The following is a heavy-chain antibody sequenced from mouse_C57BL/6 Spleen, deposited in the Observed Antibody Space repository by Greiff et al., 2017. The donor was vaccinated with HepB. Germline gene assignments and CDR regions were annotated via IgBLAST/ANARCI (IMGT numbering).Heavy chain of an antibody. CDR2: IDPSDSYT. Sequence: QVQLQQPGAELVKPGASVKLSCKASGYTFTSYWMQWVKQRPGQGLEWIGEIDPSDSYTNYNQKFKGKATLTVDTSSSTAYMQLSSLTSEDSAVYYCARSGSIILYYAMDDWGQGTSVTVSS. CDR3: ARSGSIILYYAMDD. CDR1: GYTFTSYW. D-gene: IGHD1-1*01. V-gene: IGHV1-50*01. J-gene: IGHJ4*01.